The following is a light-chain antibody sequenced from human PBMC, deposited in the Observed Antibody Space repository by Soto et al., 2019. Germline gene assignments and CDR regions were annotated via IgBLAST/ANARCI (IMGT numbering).Light chain of an antibody. CDR3: SSYTSSSTLVV. J-gene: IGLJ2*01. CDR1: SSDVGGYNY. V-gene: IGLV2-14*03. Sequence: QSVLTQPASVSESPGQSITIPCTGTSSDVGGYNYVSWYQQYPGKAPKLLIYDVTNRPSGVSNRFSGSKSGNTASLTISGRQAEDEANYYCSSYTSSSTLVVFGGGTKLTVL. CDR2: DVT.